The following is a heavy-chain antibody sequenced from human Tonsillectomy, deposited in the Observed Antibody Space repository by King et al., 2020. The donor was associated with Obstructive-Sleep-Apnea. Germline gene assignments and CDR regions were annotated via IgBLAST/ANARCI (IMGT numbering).Heavy chain of an antibody. D-gene: IGHD2-15*01. CDR3: ARGQGYCSGGSCTSSYYYGMDV. V-gene: IGHV1-69*01. CDR1: GGTFSSYI. CDR2: IIPIFGTA. J-gene: IGHJ6*02. Sequence: QLVQSGAEVKKPGSSVKVSCKASGGTFSSYIISWVRQAPGQGLEWMGGIIPIFGTANYAQKFQGRVTITAEESTSTAYMELSSLRSEDTAVYYCARGQGYCSGGSCTSSYYYGMDVWGQGTTVTVSS.